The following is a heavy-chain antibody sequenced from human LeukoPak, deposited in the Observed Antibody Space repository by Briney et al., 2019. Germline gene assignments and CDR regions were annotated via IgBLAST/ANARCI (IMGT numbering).Heavy chain of an antibody. J-gene: IGHJ6*03. D-gene: IGHD3-22*01. CDR3: ARQINDYYDSSGYNYYYYMDV. CDR1: GYSFTSYW. Sequence: GESLKISSKGSGYSFTSYWSGWGRQMPGKGLEWMGIIYTGDSDTRYSPSLQGPVTISADKTISTPYLQWSSLKASDTAMYYCARQINDYYDSSGYNYYYYMDVWGKGTTVTVSS. V-gene: IGHV5-51*01. CDR2: IYTGDSDT.